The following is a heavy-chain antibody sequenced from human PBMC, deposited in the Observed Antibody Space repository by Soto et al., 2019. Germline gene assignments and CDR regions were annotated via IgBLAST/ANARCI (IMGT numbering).Heavy chain of an antibody. CDR2: IGDRIRGT. CDR3: ARKLKTGTTIGAFDI. CDR1: GFSISTYG. D-gene: IGHD1-1*01. Sequence: EVQLVESGGGLVQPGGSLRLSCEASGFSISTYGLNWVRQAPGKGPEWLSYIGDRIRGTYYGDAVKGRFTSSRDNAKNSLYLQMDRLRVEDTAIYFCARKLKTGTTIGAFDIWGRGTTVTVSS. V-gene: IGHV3-48*01. J-gene: IGHJ3*02.